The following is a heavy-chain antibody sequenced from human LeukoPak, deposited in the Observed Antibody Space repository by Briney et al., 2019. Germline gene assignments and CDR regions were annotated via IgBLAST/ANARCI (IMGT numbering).Heavy chain of an antibody. D-gene: IGHD2-15*01. CDR2: INGDGSNT. CDR1: GFTFSSHW. J-gene: IGHJ3*02. Sequence: GGSLRLSCAAPGFTFSSHWMHWVRHAPGKGLVWVSRINGDGSNTTYADSVKGRFTISRDNAKNTLYLQMNSLRAEDTAVYHWARSKSWYSTDALDIWGQGTMVTVSS. V-gene: IGHV3-74*03. CDR3: ARSKSWYSTDALDI.